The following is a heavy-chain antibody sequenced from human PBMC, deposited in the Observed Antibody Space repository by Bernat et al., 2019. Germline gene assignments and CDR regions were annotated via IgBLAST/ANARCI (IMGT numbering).Heavy chain of an antibody. J-gene: IGHJ4*02. CDR2: ISSSSSTI. V-gene: IGHV3-48*01. CDR3: ARDRGSDYDPHFDY. CDR1: GFTFSSYS. D-gene: IGHD3-22*01. Sequence: EVQLVESGGGLVQPGGSLRLSCAASGFTFSSYSMNWVRQAPGKGLEWVSYISSSSSTIFYADSVKGRFTISRDNAKNSLYLQMISLRAEDTAVYYCARDRGSDYDPHFDYWGQGTLVTVSS.